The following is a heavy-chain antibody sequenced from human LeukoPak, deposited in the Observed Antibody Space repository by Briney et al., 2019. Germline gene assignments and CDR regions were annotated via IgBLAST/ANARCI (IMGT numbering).Heavy chain of an antibody. V-gene: IGHV3-21*01. D-gene: IGHD3-9*01. CDR3: ARYDILTGYTIDY. CDR1: GFTFSSYS. Sequence: GGSLRLSCAASGFTFSSYSMNWVRRAPGKGLEWGSSISSSSSYIDYADSVKGRFTISRDNAKNSLYLQVDSLRAEDTAVYYCARYDILTGYTIDYWGQGTLVTVSS. CDR2: ISSSSSYI. J-gene: IGHJ4*02.